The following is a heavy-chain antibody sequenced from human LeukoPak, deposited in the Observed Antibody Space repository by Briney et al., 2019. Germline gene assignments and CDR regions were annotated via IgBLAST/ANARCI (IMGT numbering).Heavy chain of an antibody. Sequence: GGSLRLSCAASGFTFSSYAMSWVRQAPGKGLEWVSAISGSGGSTFYADSVKGRFTISRDNSKTTLYLQMNSLRAEDTAVYYCAKDIQGAGSCSSFDYWGQGTLVTVSS. CDR3: AKDIQGAGSCSSFDY. D-gene: IGHD2-15*01. CDR1: GFTFSSYA. J-gene: IGHJ4*02. V-gene: IGHV3-23*01. CDR2: ISGSGGST.